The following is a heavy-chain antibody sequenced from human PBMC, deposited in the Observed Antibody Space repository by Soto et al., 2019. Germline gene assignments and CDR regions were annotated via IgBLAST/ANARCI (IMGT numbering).Heavy chain of an antibody. Sequence: GGSLRLSCAASGFTFSSYGMHWVRQAPGKGLEWVAVISYDGSNKYYADSVKGRFTISRDNSKNTLYLQMNSLRAEDTAVYYCAKPAMVNDYYGMDVWGQGTTVTVSS. CDR2: ISYDGSNK. J-gene: IGHJ6*02. CDR3: AKPAMVNDYYGMDV. CDR1: GFTFSSYG. D-gene: IGHD5-18*01. V-gene: IGHV3-30*18.